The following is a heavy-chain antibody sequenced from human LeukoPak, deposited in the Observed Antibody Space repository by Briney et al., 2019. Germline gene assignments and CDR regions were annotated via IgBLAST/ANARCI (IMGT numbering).Heavy chain of an antibody. CDR2: IYYSGST. CDR1: GGSISSSNYY. D-gene: IGHD3-22*01. V-gene: IGHV4-39*01. J-gene: IGHJ6*03. CDR3: ARSHSRGFYYMDV. Sequence: SETLSLTCTVSGGSISSSNYYWGWIRQPPGKGLEWLGSIYYSGSTFYNPSLKSRVTISVDTSKNQFSLELSSVTAADTAVYYCARSHSRGFYYMDVWGKGTTVTVSS.